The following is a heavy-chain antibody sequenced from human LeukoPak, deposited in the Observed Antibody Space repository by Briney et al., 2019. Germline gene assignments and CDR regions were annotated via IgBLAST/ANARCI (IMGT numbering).Heavy chain of an antibody. V-gene: IGHV3-48*01. CDR1: GFPLCAYS. Sequence: GGSLRLSCAASGFPLCAYSMNWVPQAPEKGLEWVSYVGSSSSPIYYADSVKGRFTNNRDNAKNSLYLQMDTLRAEDTAVYYCARDQAYSFDCWGEATLVTVSS. J-gene: IGHJ4*02. CDR3: ARDQAYSFDC. CDR2: VGSSSSPI. D-gene: IGHD4-11*01.